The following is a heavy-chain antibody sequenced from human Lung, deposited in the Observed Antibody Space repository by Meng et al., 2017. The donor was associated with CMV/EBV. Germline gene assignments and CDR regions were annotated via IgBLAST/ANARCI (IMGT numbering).Heavy chain of an antibody. V-gene: IGHV3-53*01. CDR2: IYSGGRT. Sequence: SCAASGFTVNTNYMSWVRQAPGKGLECVSVIYSGGRTYYADSVKGRFTIPRDNSKNTLYLQMNSLRAEDTAMYYFAKYPQTYPYSSSSWGQGTLVTVSS. D-gene: IGHD6-13*01. J-gene: IGHJ5*02. CDR1: GFTVNTNY. CDR3: AKYPQTYPYSSSS.